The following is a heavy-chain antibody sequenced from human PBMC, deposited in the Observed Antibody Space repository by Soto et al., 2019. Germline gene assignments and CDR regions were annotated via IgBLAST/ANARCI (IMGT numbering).Heavy chain of an antibody. V-gene: IGHV3-21*01. D-gene: IGHD2-15*01. Sequence: EVQLVESGGGLVKPGGSLRLSCAASGFTFSSYSMNWVRQAPGKGLEWVSSISSSSSYIYYADSVKGRFTISRDNAKNSLSLQMNSLRAEDTAVYYCARDLVGSFDYWGQGTLVTVSS. CDR2: ISSSSSYI. CDR1: GFTFSSYS. CDR3: ARDLVGSFDY. J-gene: IGHJ4*02.